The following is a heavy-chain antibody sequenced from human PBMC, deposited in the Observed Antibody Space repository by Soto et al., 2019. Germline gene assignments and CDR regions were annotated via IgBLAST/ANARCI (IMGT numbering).Heavy chain of an antibody. Sequence: GGSLRLYYAVSGYAFSRYGMHWVRQAPGKGLEWVTVIWFDGSQSHYADSVKGRFTISRDDSKNTLYLQMDSLRAEDTAIYYCVGSESFYLDYWGQGTLVTVS. CDR1: GYAFSRYG. V-gene: IGHV3-33*01. CDR3: VGSESFYLDY. J-gene: IGHJ4*02. D-gene: IGHD3-10*01. CDR2: IWFDGSQS.